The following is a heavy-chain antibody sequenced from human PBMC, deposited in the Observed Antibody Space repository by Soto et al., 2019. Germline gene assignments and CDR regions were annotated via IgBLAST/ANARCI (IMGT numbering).Heavy chain of an antibody. CDR2: TRYKTNSYTT. CDR3: ARATVVTYYFDX. CDR1: GFTFSDHY. Sequence: GGSLRLSCAASGFTFSDHYMDWVRQAPGKGLEWVFRTRYKTNSYTTEYAASVKGRFTISRYDSKSSLYLQMNSLKTEDTAVYYCARATVVTYYFDXWGQGTLVTVSX. V-gene: IGHV3-72*01. J-gene: IGHJ4*02. D-gene: IGHD2-21*02.